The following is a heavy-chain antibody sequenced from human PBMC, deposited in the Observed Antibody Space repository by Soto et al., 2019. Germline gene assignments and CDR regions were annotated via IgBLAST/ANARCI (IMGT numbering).Heavy chain of an antibody. CDR2: IYYSGST. CDR1: GGSISSGGYY. J-gene: IGHJ5*02. Sequence: PSETLSLTCTVSGGSISSGGYYWSWIRQHPGKGLEWIGYIYYSGSTYYNPSLKSRVTISVDTSKNQFSLKLSSVTAADTAVYYCARVGMYSSSSTWFDPWGQGTLVTVSS. D-gene: IGHD6-6*01. V-gene: IGHV4-31*03. CDR3: ARVGMYSSSSTWFDP.